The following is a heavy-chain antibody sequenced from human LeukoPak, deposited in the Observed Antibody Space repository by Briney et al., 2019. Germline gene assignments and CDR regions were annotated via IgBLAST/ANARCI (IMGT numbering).Heavy chain of an antibody. Sequence: GGSLRLSCATSKFTFSYYAMHWVRQAPGKGLEWVAVIWYDGSNKYYADSVKGRFTISRDNSKNTLYLQMNSLRAEDTAVYYCARGLCGGDCSCAYWGQGTLVTVSS. CDR3: ARGLCGGDCSCAY. CDR2: IWYDGSNK. CDR1: KFTFSYYA. J-gene: IGHJ4*02. V-gene: IGHV3-33*08. D-gene: IGHD2-21*02.